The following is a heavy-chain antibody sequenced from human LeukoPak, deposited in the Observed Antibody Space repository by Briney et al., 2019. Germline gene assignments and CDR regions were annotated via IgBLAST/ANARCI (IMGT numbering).Heavy chain of an antibody. CDR2: IYSGGST. J-gene: IGHJ4*02. CDR3: ASRAPYSSGWYYFDY. D-gene: IGHD6-19*01. CDR1: GFTVSSNY. V-gene: IGHV3-66*02. Sequence: GGSLRLSCAASGFTVSSNYMSWVRQAPGEGLEWVSVIYSGGSTYYADSVKGRFTISRDNSKNTLYLQMNSLRGEDTAVYYCASRAPYSSGWYYFDYWGQGTLVTVSS.